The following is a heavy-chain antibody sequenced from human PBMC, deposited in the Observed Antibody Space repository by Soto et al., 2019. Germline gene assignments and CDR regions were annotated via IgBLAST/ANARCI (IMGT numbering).Heavy chain of an antibody. CDR3: ARDSSVTGPLPTYGSGSYAFDI. Sequence: PGGSLRLSCAASGFTFSSYAMSWVRQAPGKGLEWVSYISSSGSTIYYADSVKGRFTISRDNAKNSLYLQMNSLRAEDTAVYYCARDSSVTGPLPTYGSGSYAFDIWGQGTMVTVSS. D-gene: IGHD3-10*01. J-gene: IGHJ3*02. CDR2: ISSSGSTI. CDR1: GFTFSSYA. V-gene: IGHV3-48*04.